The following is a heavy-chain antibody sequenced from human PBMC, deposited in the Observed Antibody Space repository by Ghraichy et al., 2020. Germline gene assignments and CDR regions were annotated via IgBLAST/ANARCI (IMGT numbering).Heavy chain of an antibody. CDR3: ARDKGGGWYFDL. D-gene: IGHD3-16*01. CDR1: GFTFSAYW. V-gene: IGHV3-7*01. J-gene: IGHJ2*01. Sequence: GGSPRLSCAASGFTFSAYWMSWVRQAPGKGLEWVANIKKDGSEKYYVDSVKGRFTISRDNAKNSVYLQMSSLRAKDTAVYYCARDKGGGWYFDLWGCGTLVTVSS. CDR2: IKKDGSEK.